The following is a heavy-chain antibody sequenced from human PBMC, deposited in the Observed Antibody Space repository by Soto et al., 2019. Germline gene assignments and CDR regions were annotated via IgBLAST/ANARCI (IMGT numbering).Heavy chain of an antibody. CDR1: GFTFDDYA. CDR3: AKDMVPYYYDSSGYPFDY. J-gene: IGHJ4*02. D-gene: IGHD3-22*01. V-gene: IGHV3-9*01. Sequence: PGGSLRLSCAASGFTFDDYAMHWVRQAPGKGLEWVSGISWNSGSIGYADSVKGRFTISRDNAKNPLYLQMNSLRAEDTALYYCAKDMVPYYYDSSGYPFDYWGQGTLVTVSS. CDR2: ISWNSGSI.